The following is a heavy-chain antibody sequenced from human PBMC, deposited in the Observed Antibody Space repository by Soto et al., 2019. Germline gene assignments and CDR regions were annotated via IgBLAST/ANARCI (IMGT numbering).Heavy chain of an antibody. J-gene: IGHJ5*02. CDR3: ARTTVTQIPGWFDP. Sequence: QVQLVQSGAEVKKPGYSVKVSCKASGGTFSSYAISWVRQAPGQGLEWMGGIIPIFGTANYAQKFQGRVMFTANKSTSTAYMELSSLRAEYTSVYYCARTTVTQIPGWFDPLGQGTLVTVSS. V-gene: IGHV1-69*06. D-gene: IGHD4-17*01. CDR1: GGTFSSYA. CDR2: IIPIFGTA.